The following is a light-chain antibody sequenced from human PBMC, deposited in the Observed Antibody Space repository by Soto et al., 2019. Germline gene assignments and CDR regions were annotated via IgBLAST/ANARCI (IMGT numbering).Light chain of an antibody. CDR1: QSVSSSY. CDR2: GAS. V-gene: IGKV3-20*01. CDR3: QQYCSSPLN. J-gene: IGKJ4*01. Sequence: EIVLTQSPGPLSLSPGERATLSCRASQSVSSSYLAWYQQKPGQAPRLLIYGASSRAAGIPDRFSGSGSGTDFTLTISRLEPEDFAVYYCQQYCSSPLNFGGGTKVEIK.